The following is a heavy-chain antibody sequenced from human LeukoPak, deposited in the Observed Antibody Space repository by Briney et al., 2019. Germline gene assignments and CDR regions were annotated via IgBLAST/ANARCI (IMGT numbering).Heavy chain of an antibody. CDR1: GFYFSGNW. CDR3: TTIVSPLDR. J-gene: IGHJ5*02. D-gene: IGHD2-21*01. V-gene: IGHV3-7*01. Sequence: GGSLRLSCVASGFYFSGNWMSWVRQAPGKGLECVANINVDGGETYYVDSVKGRFTISRDNARSSLYLQLNSLRAEDTGVYYGTTIVSPLDRWGRGTLVTVSS. CDR2: INVDGGET.